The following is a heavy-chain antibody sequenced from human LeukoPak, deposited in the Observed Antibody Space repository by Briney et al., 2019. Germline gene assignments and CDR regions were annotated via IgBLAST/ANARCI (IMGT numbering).Heavy chain of an antibody. CDR2: IYYSGST. Sequence: SETLSLTCTVSGGSISSYYWSWIRQLPGKGLEWIGYIYYSGSTNYNPSLKSRVTIPVDTSKNQFSLKLSSVTAADTAVYYCARRYCSGGSCYNDYWGQGTLVTVSS. D-gene: IGHD2-15*01. CDR1: GGSISSYY. V-gene: IGHV4-59*12. CDR3: ARRYCSGGSCYNDY. J-gene: IGHJ4*02.